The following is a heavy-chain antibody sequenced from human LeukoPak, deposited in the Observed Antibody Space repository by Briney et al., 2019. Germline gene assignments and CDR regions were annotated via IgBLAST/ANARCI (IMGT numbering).Heavy chain of an antibody. V-gene: IGHV3-23*01. Sequence: GGSLRLSCAASGFPFSTYAMTWVRQAPGKGLEWVSSISGSGASTFYADSVKGRFTISRDSSKNTLFLQMNRLRPEDAAVYYCAKAPVTTCRGAYCYPFDYWGQGTLVTVSS. CDR2: ISGSGAST. CDR1: GFPFSTYA. J-gene: IGHJ4*02. CDR3: AKAPVTTCRGAYCYPFDY. D-gene: IGHD2-21*01.